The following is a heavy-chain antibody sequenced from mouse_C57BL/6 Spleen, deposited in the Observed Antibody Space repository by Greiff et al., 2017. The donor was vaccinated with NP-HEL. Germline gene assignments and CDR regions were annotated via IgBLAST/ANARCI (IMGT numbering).Heavy chain of an antibody. CDR3: AITGTNY. J-gene: IGHJ2*01. V-gene: IGHV3-6*01. CDR2: ISYDGSN. Sequence: EVKLMESGPGLVKPSQSLSLTCSVTGYSITSGYYWNWIRQFPGNKLEWMGYISYDGSNNYNPSLKNRISITRDTSKNQFFLKLNSVTTEDTATYYCAITGTNYWGQGTTLTVSS. D-gene: IGHD4-1*01. CDR1: GYSITSGYY.